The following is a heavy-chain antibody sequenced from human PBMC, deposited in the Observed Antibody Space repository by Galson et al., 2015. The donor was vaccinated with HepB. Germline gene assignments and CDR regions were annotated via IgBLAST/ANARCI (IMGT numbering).Heavy chain of an antibody. CDR1: GGSISSYY. Sequence: ETLFLTCTVSGGSISSYYWSWIRQPAGKGLEWIGRIYTSGSTNYNPSLKSRVTISVDTSKNQFSLKLSSVTAADTAVYYCARAPVVVVPAAPRIYAFDIWGQGTMVTVSS. CDR2: IYTSGST. CDR3: ARAPVVVVPAAPRIYAFDI. D-gene: IGHD2-2*01. J-gene: IGHJ3*02. V-gene: IGHV4-4*07.